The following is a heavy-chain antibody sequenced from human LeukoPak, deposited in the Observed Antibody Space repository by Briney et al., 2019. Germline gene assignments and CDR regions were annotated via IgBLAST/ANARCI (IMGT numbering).Heavy chain of an antibody. Sequence: GGSLRLSCAASGFTFSSYWMSWVRQAPGKGLEWVANIKQDGSEKYYVDSVKGRLTISRDNAKNSLYLQMNSLRAEDTAVYYCARATPDIVIVPAASTTCYYYYYMDVWGKGTTVTVSS. CDR3: ARATPDIVIVPAASTTCYYYYYMDV. D-gene: IGHD2-2*01. CDR1: GFTFSSYW. J-gene: IGHJ6*03. CDR2: IKQDGSEK. V-gene: IGHV3-7*01.